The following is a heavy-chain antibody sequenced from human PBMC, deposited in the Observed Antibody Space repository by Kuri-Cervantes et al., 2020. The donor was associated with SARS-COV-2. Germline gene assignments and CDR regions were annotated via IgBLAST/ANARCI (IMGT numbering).Heavy chain of an antibody. CDR3: ATDFAVFGSGGSCCLH. Sequence: ASVKVSCKVSGYTLTELSMHWVRQAPGKGLEWMGGFDPEDGETIYAQKFQGRVTITADESTSTAYMELSSLRSEDTAVYYCATDFAVFGSGGSCCLHWGQGTLVTVSS. CDR1: GYTLTELS. J-gene: IGHJ4*02. D-gene: IGHD2-15*01. CDR2: FDPEDGET. V-gene: IGHV1-24*01.